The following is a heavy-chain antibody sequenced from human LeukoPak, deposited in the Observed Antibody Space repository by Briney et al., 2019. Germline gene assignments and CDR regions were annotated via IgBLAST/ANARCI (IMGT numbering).Heavy chain of an antibody. CDR2: MNPNSGNT. V-gene: IGHV1-8*01. J-gene: IGHJ4*02. D-gene: IGHD6-13*01. CDR1: GYTFTSYD. CDR3: ARRSLAAAGFDY. Sequence: GASVKVSCKASGYTFTSYDINWVRQATGQGPEWMGWMNPNSGNTGYAQKFQGRVTMTRNTSISTAYMELSSLRSEDTAVYYCARRSLAAAGFDYWGQGTLVTVSS.